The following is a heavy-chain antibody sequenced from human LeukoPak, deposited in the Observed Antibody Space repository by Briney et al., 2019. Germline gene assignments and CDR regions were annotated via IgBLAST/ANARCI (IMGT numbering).Heavy chain of an antibody. V-gene: IGHV1-69*05. CDR1: GDTFNSYG. D-gene: IGHD2-15*01. Sequence: ASVTVSCKASGDTFNSYGISWVRQAPGQGLEWMGGIIPIFGSANYAQKLQGRVTITTAQSTSTAYMDLSSLSSEDTAVYYCARVGRSRGSLPNSYYYMDVWGKGTTVTVSS. CDR3: ARVGRSRGSLPNSYYYMDV. CDR2: IIPIFGSA. J-gene: IGHJ6*03.